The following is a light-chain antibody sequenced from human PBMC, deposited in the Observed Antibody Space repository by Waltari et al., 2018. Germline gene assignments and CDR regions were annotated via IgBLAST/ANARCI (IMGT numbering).Light chain of an antibody. CDR3: QQYYSYPRT. Sequence: DIVMTQSPDSLAVSLGERATINCKSSQSILFRSTNKNYLAWYQQKSGQPPKLLIYWASTRESGVPDRFSGSGSGTDFTLTISCLQSEDFATYYCQQYYSYPRTFGQGTKVEI. V-gene: IGKV4-1*01. CDR1: QSILFRSTNKNY. J-gene: IGKJ1*01. CDR2: WAS.